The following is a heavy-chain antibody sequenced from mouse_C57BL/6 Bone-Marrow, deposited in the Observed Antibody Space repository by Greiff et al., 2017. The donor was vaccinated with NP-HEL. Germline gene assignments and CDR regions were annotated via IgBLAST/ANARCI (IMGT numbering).Heavy chain of an antibody. D-gene: IGHD2-4*01. V-gene: IGHV5-6*01. CDR1: GFTFSSYG. Sequence: EVKLMESGGDLVKPGGSLKLSCAASGFTFSSYGMSWVRQTPDKRLEWVATISSGGSYTYYPDSVKGRFTISRDTAKNTLYRQMGSLKSEDTAMYYCASPYDYDVAWFAYWGQGTLVTVSA. CDR2: ISSGGSYT. J-gene: IGHJ3*01. CDR3: ASPYDYDVAWFAY.